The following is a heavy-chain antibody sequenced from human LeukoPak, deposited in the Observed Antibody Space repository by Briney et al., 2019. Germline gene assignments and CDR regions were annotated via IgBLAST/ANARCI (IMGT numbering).Heavy chain of an antibody. J-gene: IGHJ6*02. V-gene: IGHV3-9*01. CDR1: GFTFDDYA. D-gene: IGHD6-19*01. Sequence: GGSLRLSCAASGFTFDDYAMHRVRQAPGKGLEWVSGISWNSGSIGYADSVKGRFTISRDNAKNSLYLQMNSLRAEDTALYYCAKTEYSSGWLAPFYGMDVWGQGTTVTVSS. CDR2: ISWNSGSI. CDR3: AKTEYSSGWLAPFYGMDV.